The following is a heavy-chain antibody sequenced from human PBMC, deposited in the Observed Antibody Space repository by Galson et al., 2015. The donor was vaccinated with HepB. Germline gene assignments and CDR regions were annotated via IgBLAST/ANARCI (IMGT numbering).Heavy chain of an antibody. CDR3: AKDYYESSGLLDK. V-gene: IGHV3-30*18. CDR1: GFKLSSYG. J-gene: IGHJ4*02. D-gene: IGHD3-22*01. Sequence: SLRLSCAASGFKLSSYGIHWVRQAPGKGLEWVALVSFNRSKAFYAQSVEGRFTISGDNSKNTLYLQMNGLRPDDTARYFCAKDYYESSGLLDKWGQGSLVTVSS. CDR2: VSFNRSKA.